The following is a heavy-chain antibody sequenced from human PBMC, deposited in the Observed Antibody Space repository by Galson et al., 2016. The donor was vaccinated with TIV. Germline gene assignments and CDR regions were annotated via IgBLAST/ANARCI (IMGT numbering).Heavy chain of an antibody. Sequence: SLRLSCAASGFTFSKFPMSWVRQAPGKGLEWVSTSSSRGDETFYADSVQGRFTISRDTSTTTVFLQMNGLRADDTAVYDCARAPEYYDFWSGFSGDYFDYWGQGTLVTVSS. V-gene: IGHV3-23*01. CDR1: GFTFSKFP. J-gene: IGHJ4*02. CDR3: ARAPEYYDFWSGFSGDYFDY. CDR2: SSSRGDET. D-gene: IGHD3-3*01.